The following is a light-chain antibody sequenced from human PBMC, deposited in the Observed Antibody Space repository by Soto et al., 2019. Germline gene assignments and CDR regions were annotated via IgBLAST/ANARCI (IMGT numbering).Light chain of an antibody. CDR2: GVS. Sequence: ESILTQSPGTLSLSPGETVTLSCRASQSVSSTLLTWYQQKPGQAPRLLIYGVSSRATGIPDRFSGSGSGTDFTLTISRVEPEDFAVYFCQHYGDSSWTFGQGSRVEIK. CDR1: QSVSSTL. V-gene: IGKV3-20*01. J-gene: IGKJ1*01. CDR3: QHYGDSSWT.